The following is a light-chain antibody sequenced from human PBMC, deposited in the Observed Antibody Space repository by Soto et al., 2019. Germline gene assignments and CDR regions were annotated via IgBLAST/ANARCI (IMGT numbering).Light chain of an antibody. V-gene: IGKV3D-20*02. CDR2: DAS. CDR1: QSVSSSY. Sequence: EIVLTQSPGTLSLSPGERATLSCRASQSVSSSYLAWYQQKPGLAPRLLIYDASSRATGIPDRFSGSGSGTDFTLTISSLESEDFAVYYCQQRSNWITFGQGTRLEIK. CDR3: QQRSNWIT. J-gene: IGKJ5*01.